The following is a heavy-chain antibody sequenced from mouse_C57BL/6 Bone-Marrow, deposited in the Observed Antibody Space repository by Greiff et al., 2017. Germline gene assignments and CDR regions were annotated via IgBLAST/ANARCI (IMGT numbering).Heavy chain of an antibody. CDR3: ARIVERPAGTEYDAMDY. D-gene: IGHD4-1*01. J-gene: IGHJ4*01. V-gene: IGHV8-8*01. Sequence: QVTLKVSGPGILQPSQTLSLTCSFSGFLLSTVGMGLGWIRQPSGKGLEWLAHIWWDDDKYYNPALKSRLTISKDNSKNQVIHKVDNGDTADTATYWCARIVERPAGTEYDAMDYWSQGT. CDR1: GFLLSTVGMG. CDR2: IWWDDDK.